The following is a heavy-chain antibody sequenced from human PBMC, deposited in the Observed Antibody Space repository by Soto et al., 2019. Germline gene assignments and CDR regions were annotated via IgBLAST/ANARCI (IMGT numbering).Heavy chain of an antibody. J-gene: IGHJ6*02. V-gene: IGHV3-74*01. Sequence: HPGGSLRLSCAASGFTFSSYWMHWVRQAPGKGLVWVSRINSDGSSTSYADSVKGRFTISRDNAKNTLYLQMNSLRAEDTAVYYCARVQGYCSGGSCSHYYYYGMDVWGQGTTVTVSS. CDR3: ARVQGYCSGGSCSHYYYYGMDV. CDR2: INSDGSST. CDR1: GFTFSSYW. D-gene: IGHD2-15*01.